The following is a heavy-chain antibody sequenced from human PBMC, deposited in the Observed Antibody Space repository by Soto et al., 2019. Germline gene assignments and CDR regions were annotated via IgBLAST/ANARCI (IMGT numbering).Heavy chain of an antibody. D-gene: IGHD6-6*01. Sequence: SVKDSCKACGWTFSSYAISWVRQAGGQGREWMGGIIPIFGTANYAQKFQGRVTITADESTSTAYMELSSLRSEDTAVYYCARVPMYTSSTQAPSYGMDVWGEATTVTVSS. CDR3: ARVPMYTSSTQAPSYGMDV. V-gene: IGHV1-69*13. CDR1: GWTFSSYA. J-gene: IGHJ6*04. CDR2: IIPIFGTA.